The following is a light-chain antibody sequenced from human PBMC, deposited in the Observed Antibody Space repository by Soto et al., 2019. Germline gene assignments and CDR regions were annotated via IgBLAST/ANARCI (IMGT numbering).Light chain of an antibody. Sequence: DIQISQSPSTLPASVGDRVTITCRASESVSRWLAWYRQKPGKAPKLLIFAASTLQSGVPSRFSGSGSRTEFTLTISSLQPEDVATYYCQQADSLPITFGQGTRLEIK. CDR2: AAS. CDR1: ESVSRW. CDR3: QQADSLPIT. J-gene: IGKJ5*01. V-gene: IGKV1-12*01.